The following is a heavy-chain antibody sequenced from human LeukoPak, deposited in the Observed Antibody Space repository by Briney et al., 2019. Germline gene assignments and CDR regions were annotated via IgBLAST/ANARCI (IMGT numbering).Heavy chain of an antibody. CDR3: ARESLLRDYYDSSGYYYFDY. CDR2: IIPIFGTA. CDR1: GGTFSSYA. Sequence: SVKVSCKASGGTFSSYAISWVRQAPGQGLEWMGGIIPIFGTANSAQKFQGRVTITADESTSTAYMELSSLRSEDTAVYYCARESLLRDYYDSSGYYYFDYWGQGTLVTVSS. D-gene: IGHD3-22*01. J-gene: IGHJ4*02. V-gene: IGHV1-69*13.